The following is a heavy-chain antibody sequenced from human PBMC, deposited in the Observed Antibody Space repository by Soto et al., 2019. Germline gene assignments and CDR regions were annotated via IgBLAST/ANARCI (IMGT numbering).Heavy chain of an antibody. Sequence: GGSLRLSCAASGFTFSSYGMDWVRQAPGKGLEWVAVIWYDGSNKYYADPVKGRFTISRDNSKNTLYLQMTSLRAEDTAVYYCARDIGYCTNGVCQIFDYWGQGTLVTVSS. CDR1: GFTFSSYG. V-gene: IGHV3-33*01. J-gene: IGHJ4*02. D-gene: IGHD2-8*01. CDR3: ARDIGYCTNGVCQIFDY. CDR2: IWYDGSNK.